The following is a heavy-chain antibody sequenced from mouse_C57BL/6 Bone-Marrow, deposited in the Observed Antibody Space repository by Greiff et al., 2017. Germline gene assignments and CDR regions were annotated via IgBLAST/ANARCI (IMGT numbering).Heavy chain of an antibody. CDR2: ISNGGGST. D-gene: IGHD2-1*01. CDR1: GFTFSDYY. CDR3: ASLYGNYEGYYAMDY. J-gene: IGHJ4*01. Sequence: EVKLVESGGGLVQPGGSLKLSCAASGFTFSDYYMYWVRQTPEKRLEWVAYISNGGGSTYYPATVKGRFTISRDNAKNTLYLQMSRLKSEDTAMYYCASLYGNYEGYYAMDYWGQGTSVTVSS. V-gene: IGHV5-12*01.